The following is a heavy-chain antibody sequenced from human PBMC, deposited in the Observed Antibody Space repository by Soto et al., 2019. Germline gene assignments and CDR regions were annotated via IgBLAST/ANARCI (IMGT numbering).Heavy chain of an antibody. D-gene: IGHD6-19*01. V-gene: IGHV3-11*06. CDR2: ISSGSGYT. CDR3: ARAAVLAVAGTSHNWFDP. J-gene: IGHJ5*02. CDR1: GFTFSDYY. Sequence: GGSLRLSCTASGFTFSDYYMSWIRRAPGKGLEWVSYISSGSGYTDYADSVKGRFTISRDNAKNSLYLQMNSLGADDTGIYFCARAAVLAVAGTSHNWFDPWGPGTLVTVYS.